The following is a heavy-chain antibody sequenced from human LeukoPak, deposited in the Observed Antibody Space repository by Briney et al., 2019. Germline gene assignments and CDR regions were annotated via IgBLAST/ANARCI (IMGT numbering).Heavy chain of an antibody. CDR1: GDILSSNSAA. Sequence: PSQTLTLTCALSGDILSSNSAAWHWITQSPSRGLEGLGRTYYRCKGYNDYAVSVKSRINIKPDTSKKQYSLQLNSLTPEDTAVYYCARDQAGLDYWGQGTLVTVSS. J-gene: IGHJ4*02. V-gene: IGHV6-1*01. D-gene: IGHD6-13*01. CDR2: TYYRCKGYN. CDR3: ARDQAGLDY.